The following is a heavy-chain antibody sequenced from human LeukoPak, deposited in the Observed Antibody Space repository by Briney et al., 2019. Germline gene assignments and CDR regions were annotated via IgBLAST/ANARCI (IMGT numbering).Heavy chain of an antibody. Sequence: ASVKVSCKASGYTFTGYYMHWVRQAPGQGLEWMGWINPNSGGTNYAQKFQGRVTLTRDTSIAAAYMELSNLRSDDTAVYYCVRAGPAAPLDYWGQGTLVTVSP. CDR3: VRAGPAAPLDY. CDR1: GYTFTGYY. CDR2: INPNSGGT. D-gene: IGHD2-15*01. V-gene: IGHV1-2*02. J-gene: IGHJ4*02.